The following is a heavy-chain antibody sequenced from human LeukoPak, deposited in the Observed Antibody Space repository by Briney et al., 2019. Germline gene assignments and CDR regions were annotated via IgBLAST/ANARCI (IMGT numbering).Heavy chain of an antibody. J-gene: IGHJ4*02. CDR2: VFYRGTT. D-gene: IGHD3-22*01. V-gene: IGHV4-59*01. CDR3: ARIVSSGFSDY. CDR1: GGSLTNYY. Sequence: PSETPSLTCTVSGGSLTNYYWGWIRQPPGKGLEWIGYVFYRGTTNYNPSLKSRVTISAGTSKNQFSLKLSSVTAADTAVYYCARIVSSGFSDYWGQGTLVAVSS.